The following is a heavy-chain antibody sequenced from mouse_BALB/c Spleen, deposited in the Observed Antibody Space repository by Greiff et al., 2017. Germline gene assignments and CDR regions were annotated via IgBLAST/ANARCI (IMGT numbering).Heavy chain of an antibody. D-gene: IGHD2-14*01. CDR3: ARGNYYRYEEGFAY. Sequence: EVQVVESGGGLVKPGGSLKLSCAASGFTFSDYYMYWVRQTPEKRLEWVATISDGGSYTYYPDSVKGRFTISRDNAKNNLYLQMSSLKSEDTAMYYCARGNYYRYEEGFAYWGQGTLVTVSA. J-gene: IGHJ3*01. CDR1: GFTFSDYY. CDR2: ISDGGSYT. V-gene: IGHV5-4*02.